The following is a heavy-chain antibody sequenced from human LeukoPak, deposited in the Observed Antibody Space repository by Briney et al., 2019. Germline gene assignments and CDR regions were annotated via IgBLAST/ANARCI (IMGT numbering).Heavy chain of an antibody. D-gene: IGHD6-19*01. V-gene: IGHV4-39*07. CDR2: IYYSGST. J-gene: IGHJ4*02. CDR3: ARGPLLAV. CDR1: GGSISSSSYY. Sequence: SETLSLTCTVSGGSISSSSYYWGWIRQPPGKGLEWIGSIYYSGSTYYNPSLKSRVTISVDTSKNQFSLKLSSVTAADTAVYYCARGPLLAVWGQGTLVTVSS.